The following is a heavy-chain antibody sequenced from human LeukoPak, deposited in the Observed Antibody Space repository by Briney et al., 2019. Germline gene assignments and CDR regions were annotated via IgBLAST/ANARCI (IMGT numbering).Heavy chain of an antibody. CDR2: IYYSGST. D-gene: IGHD3-22*01. CDR3: ARDHYYDSSGYTFRH. CDR1: GGSISNYY. V-gene: IGHV4-59*01. Sequence: SETLSLTCTVSGGSISNYYWSWIRQPPGKGLEWIGYIYYSGSTSYNPSLKSRVTISVDTSKSQLSLKLSSVTAADTAVYYCARDHYYDSSGYTFRHWGQGTLVTVSS. J-gene: IGHJ1*01.